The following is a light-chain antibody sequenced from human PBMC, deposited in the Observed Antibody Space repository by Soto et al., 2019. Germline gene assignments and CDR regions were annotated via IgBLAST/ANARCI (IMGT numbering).Light chain of an antibody. CDR2: GAS. CDR3: QQYNNWPQT. CDR1: QSVSSN. Sequence: EIVMTQSPATLSVSPGERATLSCRASQSVSSNLAWYQQKPGQAPRLLIYGASTRATGIPARFSGSVSGTEFTLTISSLQFEDFAVYYCQQYNNWPQTFGQGTKLEIK. J-gene: IGKJ2*01. V-gene: IGKV3-15*01.